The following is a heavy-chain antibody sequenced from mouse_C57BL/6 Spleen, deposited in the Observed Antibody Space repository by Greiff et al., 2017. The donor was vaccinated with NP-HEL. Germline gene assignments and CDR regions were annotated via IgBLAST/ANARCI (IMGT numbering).Heavy chain of an antibody. CDR3: ARDGSKAWFAY. Sequence: EVQLQQSGPELVKPGASVKISCKASGYTFTDYYMNWVKQSHGKSLEWIGDINPNNGGTSYNQKFKGKATLTVDKSSSTAYMELRSLTSEDSAVYYCARDGSKAWFAYWGQGTLVTVSA. J-gene: IGHJ3*01. CDR2: INPNNGGT. V-gene: IGHV1-26*01. CDR1: GYTFTDYY. D-gene: IGHD1-1*01.